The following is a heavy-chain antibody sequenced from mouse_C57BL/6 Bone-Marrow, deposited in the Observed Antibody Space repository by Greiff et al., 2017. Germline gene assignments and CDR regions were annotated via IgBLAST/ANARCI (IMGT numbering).Heavy chain of an antibody. V-gene: IGHV5-6*01. CDR2: ISSGGSYT. CDR1: GFTFSSYG. Sequence: EVQRVESGGDLVKPGGSLKLSCAASGFTFSSYGMSWVRQTPDKRLEWVATISSGGSYTYYPDSVKGRFTISRDNAKNTLYLQMSSLKSEDTAMYYCPTSNYYGSSYGYAMDYWGQGTSGTVSS. CDR3: PTSNYYGSSYGYAMDY. J-gene: IGHJ4*01. D-gene: IGHD1-1*01.